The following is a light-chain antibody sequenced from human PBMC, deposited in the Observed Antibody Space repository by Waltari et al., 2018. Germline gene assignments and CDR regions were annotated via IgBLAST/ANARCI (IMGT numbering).Light chain of an antibody. V-gene: IGLV2-8*01. CDR2: QVS. Sequence: QSALTQLPSASGSPGQSVTMSCTGTSSDVGGDNYVSWYQQHPGKAPKLLIYQVSKRPPGGPDRLSGSKSGNTASLAVSGLQAEDEAEYFCTSHAGTNSVFGGGTKLTVL. CDR1: SSDVGGDNY. J-gene: IGLJ3*02. CDR3: TSHAGTNSV.